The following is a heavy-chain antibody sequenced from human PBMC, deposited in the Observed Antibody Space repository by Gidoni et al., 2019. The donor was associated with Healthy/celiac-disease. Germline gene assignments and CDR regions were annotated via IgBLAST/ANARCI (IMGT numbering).Heavy chain of an antibody. V-gene: IGHV1-46*03. CDR2: INPSGGST. CDR3: ALGGGIVGATTSFDY. Sequence: QVQLVQSGAEVKKPGASVKVSCKASGYTFTSYYMHWVRQAPGQGLEWMGIINPSGGSTSYAQKFQGRVTMTRDTSTSTVYMELSSLRSEDTAVYYCALGGGIVGATTSFDYWGQGTLVTVSS. J-gene: IGHJ4*02. D-gene: IGHD1-26*01. CDR1: GYTFTSYY.